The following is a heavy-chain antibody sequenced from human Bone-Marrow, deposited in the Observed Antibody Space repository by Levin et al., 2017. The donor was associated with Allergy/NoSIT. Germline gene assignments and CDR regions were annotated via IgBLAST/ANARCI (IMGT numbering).Heavy chain of an antibody. Sequence: PGESLKISCAASGFTFSSYVMRWVRQAPGKGLEWVSSVGGSGSDTYYTDSVKGRFSVSRDNSKNMLYLQMNSLRAEDTAVYYCARRDGSEKYYFDYWGRGTLVTVSS. J-gene: IGHJ4*02. CDR3: ARRDGSEKYYFDY. V-gene: IGHV3-23*01. CDR2: VGGSGSDT. D-gene: IGHD3-10*01. CDR1: GFTFSSYV.